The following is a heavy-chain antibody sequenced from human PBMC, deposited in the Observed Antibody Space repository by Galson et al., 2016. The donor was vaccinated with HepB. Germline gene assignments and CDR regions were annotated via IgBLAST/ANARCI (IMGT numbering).Heavy chain of an antibody. CDR2: IIPMFGTA. CDR3: ARSEGYLYDGSSYSGYWYFDL. CDR1: GGTFRSFG. V-gene: IGHV1-69*13. J-gene: IGHJ2*01. Sequence: SVKVSCKASGGTFRSFGISLVRQAPGQGLEWMGGIIPMFGTANYAERFQDRVTITADESTSTAYMELSSLSSEDTAVYYCARSEGYLYDGSSYSGYWYFDLWGRGTPVTVSS. D-gene: IGHD3-22*01.